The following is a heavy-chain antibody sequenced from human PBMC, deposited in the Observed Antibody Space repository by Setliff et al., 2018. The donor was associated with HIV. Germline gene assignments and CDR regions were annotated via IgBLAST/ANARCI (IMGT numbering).Heavy chain of an antibody. CDR2: ISYSGST. V-gene: IGHV4-59*11. CDR3: ARTRGYSYGTLAGFDY. D-gene: IGHD5-18*01. Sequence: SETLSLTCTVSGASIRSQYWSWIRKPPGKGLEWIGYISYSGSTNYNPSLESRVAMSVDTSKQQFSLEVSSVTAADTAVYYCARTRGYSYGTLAGFDYLGRGSLVTVSS. J-gene: IGHJ4*01. CDR1: GASIRSQY.